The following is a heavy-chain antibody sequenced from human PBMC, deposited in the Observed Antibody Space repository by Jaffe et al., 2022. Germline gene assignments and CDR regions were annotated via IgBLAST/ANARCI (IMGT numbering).Heavy chain of an antibody. D-gene: IGHD5-18*01. J-gene: IGHJ6*03. V-gene: IGHV4-61*02. CDR2: IYTSGST. CDR3: AREVLDTAARVYYYYYMDV. Sequence: QVQLQESGPGLVKPSQTLSLTCTVSGGSISSGSYYWSWIRQPAGKGLEWIGRIYTSGSTNYNPSLKSRVTISVDTSKNQFSLKLSSVTAADTAVYYCAREVLDTAARVYYYYYMDVWGKGTTVTVSS. CDR1: GGSISSGSYY.